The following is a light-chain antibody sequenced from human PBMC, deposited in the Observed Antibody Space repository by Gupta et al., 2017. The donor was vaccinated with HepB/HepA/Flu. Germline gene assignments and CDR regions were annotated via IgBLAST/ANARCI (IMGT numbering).Light chain of an antibody. Sequence: EIQMYQSTSSLPASVGDRVNIPCRASQSISNYLNWYQQKPGKAPKLRIYAAFTLESGVPSRFSGSGSEIHFTLTISSLQPDDFATYYCQQSYSLPLTFGGGTMVEIK. J-gene: IGKJ4*01. CDR1: QSISNY. CDR3: QQSYSLPLT. V-gene: IGKV1-39*01. CDR2: AAF.